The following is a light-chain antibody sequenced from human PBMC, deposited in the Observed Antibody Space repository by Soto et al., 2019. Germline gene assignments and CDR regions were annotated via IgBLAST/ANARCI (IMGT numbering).Light chain of an antibody. CDR1: QSVSSW. CDR2: TAS. V-gene: IGKV1-5*03. Sequence: DIQMTQSPSTLSASVGDRVTITCRASQSVSSWLAWYQQKPGKAPNLLIYTASSLESGVPSRFSGSGSGTEFTLTISSLQPDDFATYYCQQYNSALTFGQGTTVEIK. CDR3: QQYNSALT. J-gene: IGKJ1*01.